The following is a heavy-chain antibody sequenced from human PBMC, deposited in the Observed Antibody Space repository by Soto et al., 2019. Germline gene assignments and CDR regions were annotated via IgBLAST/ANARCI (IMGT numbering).Heavy chain of an antibody. CDR3: ARDFKWVGGSPLY. CDR1: GFTFSSYE. D-gene: IGHD2-15*01. Sequence: VQLVESGGGLVQPGGSLRLSCAASGFTFSSYEMNWVRQAPGKGLEWVAVIWYDGSNKYYADSVKGRFTISRDNSKNTLYLQMNSLRAEDTAVYYCARDFKWVGGSPLYWGQGTLVTVSS. J-gene: IGHJ4*02. V-gene: IGHV3-33*08. CDR2: IWYDGSNK.